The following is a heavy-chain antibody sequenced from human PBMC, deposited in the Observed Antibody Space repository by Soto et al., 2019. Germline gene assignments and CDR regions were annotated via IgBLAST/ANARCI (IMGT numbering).Heavy chain of an antibody. CDR1: GYPFTYYA. CDR2: ISAYNGDT. Sequence: ASVKVSCKASGYPFTYYAITLVRQAPGQGLEWMGWISAYNGDTKYAQKVQDRITMTTDTSTSTAYMELRSLTSDDTAVYYCAREAGSGSYYPEDYWGQGTLVTVSS. D-gene: IGHD1-26*01. CDR3: AREAGSGSYYPEDY. J-gene: IGHJ4*02. V-gene: IGHV1-18*04.